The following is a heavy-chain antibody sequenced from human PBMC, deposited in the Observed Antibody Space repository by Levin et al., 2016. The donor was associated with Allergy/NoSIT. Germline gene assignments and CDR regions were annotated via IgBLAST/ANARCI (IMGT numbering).Heavy chain of an antibody. Sequence: WIRQPPGKGLVWVSRINSDGSSTSYADSVKGRFTISRDNAKNTLYLQMNSLRAEDTAVYYCVLDFGVVIGIDYWGQGTLVTVSS. D-gene: IGHD3-3*01. CDR3: VLDFGVVIGIDY. V-gene: IGHV3-74*01. CDR2: INSDGSST. J-gene: IGHJ4*02.